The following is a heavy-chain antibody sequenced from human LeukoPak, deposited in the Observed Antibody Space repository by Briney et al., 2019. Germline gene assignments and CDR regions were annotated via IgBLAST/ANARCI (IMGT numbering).Heavy chain of an antibody. D-gene: IGHD2-15*01. J-gene: IGHJ4*02. CDR1: GFTFSRYG. Sequence: GGSLRLSCAASGFTFSRYGMHWVRQAPGKGGEGVAVISYDGSNKYYADSVKGRFTISRDNSKNTLYLQMNSLRAEDTAVYYCAKDLATSNVLDYWGQGTLVTVSS. V-gene: IGHV3-30*18. CDR3: AKDLATSNVLDY. CDR2: ISYDGSNK.